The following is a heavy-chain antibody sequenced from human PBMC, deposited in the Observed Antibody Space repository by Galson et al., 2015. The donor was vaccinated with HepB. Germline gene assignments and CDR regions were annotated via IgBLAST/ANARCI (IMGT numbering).Heavy chain of an antibody. CDR2: IYYSGST. CDR3: ARAGRVWSGNKNNWFDP. J-gene: IGHJ5*02. CDR1: GGSISSGGYY. V-gene: IGHV4-31*03. Sequence: TLSLTCTVSGGSISSGGYYWSWIRQHPGKGLEWIGYIYYSGSTYYNPSLKSRVTISVDTSKNQFSLKLSSVTAADTAVYYCARAGRVWSGNKNNWFDPWGQGTLVTVSS. D-gene: IGHD3-3*01.